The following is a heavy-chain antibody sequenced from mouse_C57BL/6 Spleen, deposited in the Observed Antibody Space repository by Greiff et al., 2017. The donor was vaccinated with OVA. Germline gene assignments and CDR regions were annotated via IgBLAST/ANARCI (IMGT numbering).Heavy chain of an antibody. J-gene: IGHJ4*01. CDR2: IYPGSGST. Sequence: VQLQQSGAELVKPGASVKMSCKASGYTFTSYWITWVKQRPGPGLEWIGDIYPGSGSTNYNEKFKSKATLTVDTSSSTAYMQLSSLTSEDSAVYYCARVDGYLYLMDYWGQGTSVTVSS. V-gene: IGHV1-55*01. D-gene: IGHD2-3*01. CDR1: GYTFTSYW. CDR3: ARVDGYLYLMDY.